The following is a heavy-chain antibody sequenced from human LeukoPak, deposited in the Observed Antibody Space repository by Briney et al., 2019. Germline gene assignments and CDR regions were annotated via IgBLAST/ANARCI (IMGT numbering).Heavy chain of an antibody. CDR1: GGSISSYY. V-gene: IGHV4-59*01. Sequence: PSETLSLTCTVSGGSISSYYWSWIRQPPGQGLKWIGYIAYTGGTNYNPSFESRVTISVDTSKNQSSLKLSSVTAADTAVYYCARVPPLSRPYTGNNYYFDYWGQGTLVTVSS. CDR2: IAYTGGT. J-gene: IGHJ4*02. D-gene: IGHD5-24*01. CDR3: ARVPPLSRPYTGNNYYFDY.